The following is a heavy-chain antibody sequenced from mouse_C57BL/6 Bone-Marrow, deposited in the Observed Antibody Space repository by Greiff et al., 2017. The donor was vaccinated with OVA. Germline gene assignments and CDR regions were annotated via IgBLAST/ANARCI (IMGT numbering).Heavy chain of an antibody. D-gene: IGHD2-4*01. CDR3: AGYDYDGFAY. V-gene: IGHV1-82*01. CDR1: GYAFSSSW. CDR2: IYPGDGDT. Sequence: VQLQQSGPELVKPGASVKISCKASGYAFSSSWMNWVKQRPGTGLEWIGRIYPGDGDTNYNGKFKGKATLTADKSSSTAYMQLSSLTSEDSAVYFCAGYDYDGFAYWGQGTLVTVSA. J-gene: IGHJ3*01.